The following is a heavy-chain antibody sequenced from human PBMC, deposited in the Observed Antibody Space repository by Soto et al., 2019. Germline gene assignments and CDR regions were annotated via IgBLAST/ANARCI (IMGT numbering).Heavy chain of an antibody. V-gene: IGHV4-31*03. CDR1: GDSISSGDFY. CDR3: ARGVKLVAMDNWFDP. J-gene: IGHJ5*02. CDR2: IYNSRST. Sequence: SETLSLTCTVSGDSISSGDFYWSWIRQYPGKGLEWIGYIYNSRSTFYNPSLKSRVSISEDRSKNQLSLKLTSVTAADTAVYYCARGVKLVAMDNWFDPWGQGTLVTVSS. D-gene: IGHD5-18*01.